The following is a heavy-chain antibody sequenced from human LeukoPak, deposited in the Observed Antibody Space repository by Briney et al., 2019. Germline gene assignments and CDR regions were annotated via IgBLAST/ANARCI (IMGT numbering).Heavy chain of an antibody. Sequence: GESLKISCKGSGYSFTNYWIGWVRQMPGKGLEWMGIIYPGDSDTRYSPSFQGQVTISADKSISTAYLQWSSLKASDTAMYYCARHRTYYYDSSGYPIDCWGQGTLVTVSS. V-gene: IGHV5-51*01. CDR2: IYPGDSDT. J-gene: IGHJ4*02. CDR3: ARHRTYYYDSSGYPIDC. D-gene: IGHD3-22*01. CDR1: GYSFTNYW.